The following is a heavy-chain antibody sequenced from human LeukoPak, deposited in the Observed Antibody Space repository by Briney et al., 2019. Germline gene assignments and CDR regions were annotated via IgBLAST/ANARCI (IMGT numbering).Heavy chain of an antibody. Sequence: GGSLRLYCAASGFTFSNYAMSWVRQATGKGLEWVSVIGNSGGSTYYADSVKGRFSISRDNSKNTLYLQMNSLRAEDTAVYYCAKVNPDSSGFYSPFDYWGQGTLVTVSS. J-gene: IGHJ4*02. V-gene: IGHV3-23*01. D-gene: IGHD3-22*01. CDR3: AKVNPDSSGFYSPFDY. CDR1: GFTFSNYA. CDR2: IGNSGGST.